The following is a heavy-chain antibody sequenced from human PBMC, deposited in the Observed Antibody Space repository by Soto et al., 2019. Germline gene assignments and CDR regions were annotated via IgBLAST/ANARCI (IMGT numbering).Heavy chain of an antibody. CDR1: GGSISTYH. J-gene: IGHJ4*02. Sequence: QVQLQESGPGLVKPSETLSLTCTVSGGSISTYHWNWIRQPAGKGLEWIGGIYTSGSTKYNPSLKSRVTMSVDTSKNQFSLRLSSVTAADTAVYYCARGTIAAASGSFDYWGQGTLVTVSS. V-gene: IGHV4-4*07. D-gene: IGHD6-13*01. CDR2: IYTSGST. CDR3: ARGTIAAASGSFDY.